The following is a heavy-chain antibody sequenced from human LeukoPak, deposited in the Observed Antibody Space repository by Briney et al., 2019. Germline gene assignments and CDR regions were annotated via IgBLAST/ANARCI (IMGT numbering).Heavy chain of an antibody. D-gene: IGHD6-19*01. CDR2: LYSGGST. V-gene: IGHV3-53*01. CDR1: GFTVSSNY. CDR3: TGGTRQWPQCLIDY. Sequence: GGSLRLSCAASGFTVSSNYMSWVRQAPGKGLEWVSVLYSGGSTYYADSVKGRFTISRDNSKNTLYLQMNSLRAEDTAVYYCTGGTRQWPQCLIDYWRQGTLVTVSS. J-gene: IGHJ4*02.